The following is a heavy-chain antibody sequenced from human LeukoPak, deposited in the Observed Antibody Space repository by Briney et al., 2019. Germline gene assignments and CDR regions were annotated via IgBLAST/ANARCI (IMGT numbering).Heavy chain of an antibody. V-gene: IGHV4-59*01. CDR1: GGSISSYY. J-gene: IGHJ1*01. Sequence: SETLSLTCTASGGSISSYYRSWIRQPPGKGLELIGYIYYTGSTNYNPSLKSRVTISVDTSKNQFSLKLSSVTAADTAVYYCARVGYDSSGYYLAEYFQHWGQGTLVTVSS. D-gene: IGHD3-22*01. CDR3: ARVGYDSSGYYLAEYFQH. CDR2: IYYTGST.